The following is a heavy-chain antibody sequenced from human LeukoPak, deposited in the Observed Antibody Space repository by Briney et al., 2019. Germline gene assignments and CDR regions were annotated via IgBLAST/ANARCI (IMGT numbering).Heavy chain of an antibody. CDR3: ARQSYSGYDD. J-gene: IGHJ4*02. D-gene: IGHD5-12*01. V-gene: IGHV4-38-2*01. Sequence: SETLSLTCAVSGYSISSGYYWGWIRQPPGRGLEWVVSMYHSGSPYYNPSLKSRVTISVDTSKNHFSLKLRSVTAADTAVYYCARQSYSGYDDWGEGTLVTLSS. CDR2: MYHSGSP. CDR1: GYSISSGYY.